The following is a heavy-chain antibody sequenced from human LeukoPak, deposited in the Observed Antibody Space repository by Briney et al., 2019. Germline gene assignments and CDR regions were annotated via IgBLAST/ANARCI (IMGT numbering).Heavy chain of an antibody. Sequence: PSETLSLTCTVSGGSISSYYWSWIRQPPRKGLEWIGYIYNSGSTNYNPSLKSRVTISVDTSKNQFSLKLSSVTAADTAVYYCARTSLRRVGIAVAGTWFDPWGQGTLVTVSS. CDR1: GGSISSYY. V-gene: IGHV4-59*01. J-gene: IGHJ5*02. CDR3: ARTSLRRVGIAVAGTWFDP. D-gene: IGHD6-19*01. CDR2: IYNSGST.